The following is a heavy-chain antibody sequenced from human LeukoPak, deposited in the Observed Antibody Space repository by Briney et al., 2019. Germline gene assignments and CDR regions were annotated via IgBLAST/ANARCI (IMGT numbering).Heavy chain of an antibody. CDR3: ATSVGTTGTT. V-gene: IGHV4-59*08. Sequence: SETLSLTCTVSGGSISSYYWSWIRQPPGKGLEWIGYIYYSGSTNYNPSLKSRVTISVDTSKNRFSLKLSSVTAADTAVYYCATSVGTTGTTWGQGTLVIVSS. CDR2: IYYSGST. J-gene: IGHJ4*02. D-gene: IGHD1-1*01. CDR1: GGSISSYY.